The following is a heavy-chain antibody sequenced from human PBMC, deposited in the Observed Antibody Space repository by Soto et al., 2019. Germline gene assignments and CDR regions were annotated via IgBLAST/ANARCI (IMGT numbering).Heavy chain of an antibody. CDR3: ARVDYGDYAAFDI. D-gene: IGHD4-17*01. J-gene: IGHJ3*02. V-gene: IGHV3-30-3*01. Sequence: VQLLESGGGLVQPGGSLRLSCAASGFTFSSYAMHWVRQAPGKGLEWVAVISYDGSNKYYADSVKGRFTISRDNSKNTLYLQMNSLRAEDTAVYYCARVDYGDYAAFDIWGQGTMVTVSS. CDR2: ISYDGSNK. CDR1: GFTFSSYA.